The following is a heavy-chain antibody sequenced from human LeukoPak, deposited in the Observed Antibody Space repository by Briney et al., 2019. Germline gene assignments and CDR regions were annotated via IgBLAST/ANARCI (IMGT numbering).Heavy chain of an antibody. CDR1: GGTFSSYA. D-gene: IGHD3-22*01. V-gene: IGHV1-69*05. CDR2: IIPIFGTA. Sequence: SVKVSCKASGGTFSSYALSWVRQAPGQGLEWVGGIIPIFGTANYAQKFQGRVMITTDESTSTAYMELSSLRSEDTAVYYCARKGLAYYDSSGYYYGGEFDYWGQGTLVTVSS. J-gene: IGHJ4*02. CDR3: ARKGLAYYDSSGYYYGGEFDY.